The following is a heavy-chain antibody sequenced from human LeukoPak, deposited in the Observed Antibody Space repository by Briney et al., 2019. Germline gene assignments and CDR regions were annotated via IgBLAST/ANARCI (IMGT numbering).Heavy chain of an antibody. CDR2: TYYRSKWFT. CDR1: GDSVSSKSAA. CDR3: ARTTFTTYVNWFDP. D-gene: IGHD3-10*02. Sequence: SQTLSLTCAISGDSVSSKSAAWNWIRQSPSRGLEWLGSTYYRSKWFTDYAVSVKSRITINPDTSKNQFSLYLNSMTPEDTAVYYCARTTFTTYVNWFDPWGQGTLVTVSS. J-gene: IGHJ5*02. V-gene: IGHV6-1*01.